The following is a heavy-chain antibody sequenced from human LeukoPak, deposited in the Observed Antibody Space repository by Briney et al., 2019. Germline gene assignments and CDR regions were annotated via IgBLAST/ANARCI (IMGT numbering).Heavy chain of an antibody. J-gene: IGHJ5*02. CDR1: GYTFTSYG. CDR2: ISSFNGNT. D-gene: IGHD5-12*01. Sequence: ASGRVSCKASGYTFTSYGISWVRQAPGQGGEWMCCISSFNGNTNYAQKLQGTVTMTTDTSPSTAYMELRSLRSHDTAVYYCARARAVVATTTWGQGTLVTVSS. V-gene: IGHV1-18*01. CDR3: ARARAVVATTT.